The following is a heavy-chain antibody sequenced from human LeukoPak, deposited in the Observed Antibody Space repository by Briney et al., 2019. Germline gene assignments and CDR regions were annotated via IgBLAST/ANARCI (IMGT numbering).Heavy chain of an antibody. D-gene: IGHD2-2*01. V-gene: IGHV3-64*01. CDR3: VRGLLPAAMSELDY. CDR1: GFTFSSYA. CDR2: ICSNGGST. J-gene: IGHJ4*02. Sequence: GGSLRLSCVVSGFTFSSYAMHWVRQAPGKGLEYVSAICSNGGSTYYANSVKGRFTISRDNSKNTLYLQMGSLRDEDMAVYYCVRGLLPAAMSELDYWGQGTLVSVSS.